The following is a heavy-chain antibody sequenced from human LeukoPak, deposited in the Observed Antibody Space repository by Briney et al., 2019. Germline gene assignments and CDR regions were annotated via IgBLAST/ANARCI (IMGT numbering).Heavy chain of an antibody. Sequence: PGRTLRLSCAASGFTLSTDWMHSGRQAPGEGQWWVSRINRDGSTPNYAPPSRGRSRNPRDHPKKTLHLHRNRLRPAATAVTSLARELPFVYWGQGTLVTVSS. D-gene: IGHD1-26*01. CDR2: INRDGSTP. J-gene: IGHJ4*02. CDR3: ARELPFVY. V-gene: IGHV3-74*01. CDR1: GFTLSTDW.